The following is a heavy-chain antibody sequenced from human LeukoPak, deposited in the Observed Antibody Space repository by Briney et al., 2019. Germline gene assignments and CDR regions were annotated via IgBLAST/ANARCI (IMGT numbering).Heavy chain of an antibody. V-gene: IGHV3-23*01. CDR1: GFTFNNCS. D-gene: IGHD4-11*01. CDR3: AKDRPGDYSTYWYFDL. J-gene: IGHJ2*01. CDR2: IREGGSST. Sequence: GGSLRLSCAAAGFTFNNCSMRWVRQAPGEGREWVAGIREGGSSTEYAGSVKGRLTMSRDNSKNTLYLQMDSLRAEDTAIYHCAKDRPGDYSTYWYFDLWGRGTLVTVSS.